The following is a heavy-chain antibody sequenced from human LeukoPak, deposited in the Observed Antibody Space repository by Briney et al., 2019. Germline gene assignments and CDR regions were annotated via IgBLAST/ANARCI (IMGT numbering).Heavy chain of an antibody. CDR1: GNYW. Sequence: GGSLRLSCAASGNYWMHWVRQAPGKGLVWVSHVNSDGSWTSHADSVKGRFTISKDNAKNTVYLRMNNLRTEDTAVYYCVSFYETNWGRGTLVTVSS. CDR2: VNSDGSWT. D-gene: IGHD2-2*01. J-gene: IGHJ4*02. CDR3: VSFYETN. V-gene: IGHV3-74*01.